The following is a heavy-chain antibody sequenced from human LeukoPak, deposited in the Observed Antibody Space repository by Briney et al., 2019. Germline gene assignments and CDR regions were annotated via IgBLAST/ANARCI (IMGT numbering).Heavy chain of an antibody. D-gene: IGHD1-26*01. CDR3: ARGGGSYSRFLGEFDY. Sequence: SETLSLTCTVSGGSISSYYWSWIRQPPGKGLEWIGYIYYSGSTNYNPSLKSRVTISVDTSKNQLSLKLSSVTAADTAVYYCARGGGSYSRFLGEFDYWGQGTLVTVSS. V-gene: IGHV4-59*01. J-gene: IGHJ4*02. CDR1: GGSISSYY. CDR2: IYYSGST.